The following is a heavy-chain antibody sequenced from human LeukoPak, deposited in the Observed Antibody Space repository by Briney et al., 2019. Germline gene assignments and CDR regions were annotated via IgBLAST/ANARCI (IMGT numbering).Heavy chain of an antibody. CDR1: GFTFRSYS. Sequence: GGSLRLSCAASGFTFRSYSMSWVRQAPGKGLEWVSTISGGSGTTYYADSVKGRFTISRDNSKNTMYLQMNSLTAEDTAVYYCAKDRLRYFDYWGQGTLVTVSS. CDR3: AKDRLRYFDY. D-gene: IGHD3-16*01. CDR2: ISGGSGTT. V-gene: IGHV3-23*01. J-gene: IGHJ4*02.